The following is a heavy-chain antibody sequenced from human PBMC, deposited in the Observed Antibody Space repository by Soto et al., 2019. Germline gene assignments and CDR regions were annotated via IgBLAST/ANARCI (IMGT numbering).Heavy chain of an antibody. Sequence: SETRSLTCTGSNAFISRRTWLTWVRQTPGKGLEWIGEIYHSGSINHNPSLKSRVTMSVDKSKNQFSLKMTSVTAADTGVYYCASKFGELLADAFDIWGQGTVVT. CDR1: NAFISRRTW. CDR3: ASKFGELLADAFDI. J-gene: IGHJ3*02. CDR2: IYHSGSI. V-gene: IGHV4-4*02. D-gene: IGHD3-10*01.